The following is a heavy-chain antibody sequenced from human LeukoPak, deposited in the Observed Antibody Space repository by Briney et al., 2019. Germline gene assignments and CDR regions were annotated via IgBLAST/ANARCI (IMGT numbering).Heavy chain of an antibody. D-gene: IGHD3-16*02. CDR1: GGTFSSYA. Sequence: SVKVSCKASGGTFSSYAISWVRQAPGQGLEWMGGIIPIFGTANYAQKFQGRVTITADKSTSTAYMELRSLRSDDTAVYYCARGYYDYVWGSYRHYYMDVWGKGTTVTISS. CDR3: ARGYYDYVWGSYRHYYMDV. CDR2: IIPIFGTA. J-gene: IGHJ6*03. V-gene: IGHV1-69*06.